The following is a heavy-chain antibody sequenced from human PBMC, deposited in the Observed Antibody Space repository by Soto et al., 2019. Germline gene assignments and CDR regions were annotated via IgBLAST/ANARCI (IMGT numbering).Heavy chain of an antibody. D-gene: IGHD3-22*01. Sequence: GGSLRLSCAASGFTFSSYAMHWVRQAPGKGLEYVSAISSNGGSTYYADSVKGRFTISRDNSKNTLYLQMGSLRAEDMAVYYCARQSSGYSGYFDYWGQGTLVTVSS. CDR1: GFTFSSYA. CDR3: ARQSSGYSGYFDY. J-gene: IGHJ4*02. V-gene: IGHV3-64*02. CDR2: ISSNGGST.